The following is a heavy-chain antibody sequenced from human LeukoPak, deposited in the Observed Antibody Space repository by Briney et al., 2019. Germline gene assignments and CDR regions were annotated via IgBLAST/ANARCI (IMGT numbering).Heavy chain of an antibody. Sequence: GGSLRLSCAASGFNFNDHYMSWILQAPGKGLEWISYISSTGSTTYSADSVKGRFTISRDNAKNSLYLQLNYLTAEDTAVYYCARAHFVTNYFDSWGQGTLVTVSS. V-gene: IGHV3-11*04. D-gene: IGHD2-21*02. CDR2: ISSTGSTT. CDR1: GFNFNDHY. CDR3: ARAHFVTNYFDS. J-gene: IGHJ4*02.